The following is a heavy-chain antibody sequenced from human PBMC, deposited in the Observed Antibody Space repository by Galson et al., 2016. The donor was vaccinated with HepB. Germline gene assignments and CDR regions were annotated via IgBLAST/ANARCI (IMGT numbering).Heavy chain of an antibody. CDR3: AKEDSIAGATTINN. Sequence: SLRLSCAASGFTFSSYAMTWVRQAPGKGLEWVSVITSGGSTYYAASVKGRFTISRDNSKNTLYVQMNNLGAEDTAVYYCAKEDSIAGATTINNWGQGTLVTVSS. CDR2: ITSGGST. CDR1: GFTFSSYA. J-gene: IGHJ4*02. D-gene: IGHD1-26*01. V-gene: IGHV3-23*01.